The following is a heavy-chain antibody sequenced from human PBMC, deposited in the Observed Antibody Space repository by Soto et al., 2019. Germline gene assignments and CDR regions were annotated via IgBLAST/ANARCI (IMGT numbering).Heavy chain of an antibody. CDR2: IYYSGST. Sequence: SETLSLTCTVSGGSISSYYWSWIRQPPGKGLEWIGFIYYSGSTNYNPSLKSRVTFSVDTSKNQFSLKLCSVTAADTAVYYCRGASNYFDYWGQGTLVTAPQ. J-gene: IGHJ4*02. D-gene: IGHD2-2*01. CDR1: GGSISSYY. V-gene: IGHV4-59*01. CDR3: RGASNYFDY.